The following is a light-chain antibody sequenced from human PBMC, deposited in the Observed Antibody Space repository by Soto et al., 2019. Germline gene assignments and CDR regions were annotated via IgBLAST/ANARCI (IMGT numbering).Light chain of an antibody. CDR3: QQRGGWPPVFT. CDR1: QSVSSSF. J-gene: IGKJ3*01. CDR2: GAS. Sequence: EIVLTQSPGTLSLSPGERATLSCRASQSVSSSFLAWYRQKPGQAPRLLMYGASTRAPGIPDRFSGSGSGTDFTLTISRVEREDFAVYYCQQRGGWPPVFTFGPGTKVDIK. V-gene: IGKV3-20*01.